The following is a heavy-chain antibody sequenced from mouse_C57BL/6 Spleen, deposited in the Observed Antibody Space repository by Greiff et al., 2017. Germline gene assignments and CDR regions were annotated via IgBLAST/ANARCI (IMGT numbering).Heavy chain of an antibody. CDR2: INPSTGGT. CDR3: ARWGYYGFYYAMYD. J-gene: IGHJ4*01. Sequence: EVQLQQSGPELVKPGASVKISCKASGYSFTGYYMNWVKQSPEKSLEWIGEINPSTGGTTYNQKFKAKATLTVDKSSSTAYMQLKSLTSEDSAVYYCARWGYYGFYYAMYDWGQGTSVTVSS. V-gene: IGHV1-42*01. D-gene: IGHD1-1*01. CDR1: GYSFTGYY.